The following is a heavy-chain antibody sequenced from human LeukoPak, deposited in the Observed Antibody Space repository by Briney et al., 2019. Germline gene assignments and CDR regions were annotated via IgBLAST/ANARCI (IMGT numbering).Heavy chain of an antibody. CDR2: INPDKDET. CDR3: ARGRIGLAGTNFYY. Sequence: ASVKVSCKASGYTFTSYYMHWVRQAPGQGLEWLGWINPDKDETNYAPKFQGRVTMTRDTSISTAYMELSSLTSDDTAVYYCARGRIGLAGTNFYYWGQGTLVTVS. V-gene: IGHV1-2*02. D-gene: IGHD1-1*01. CDR1: GYTFTSYY. J-gene: IGHJ4*02.